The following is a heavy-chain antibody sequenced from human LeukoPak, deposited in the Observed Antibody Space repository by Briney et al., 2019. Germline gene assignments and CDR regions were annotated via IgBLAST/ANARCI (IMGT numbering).Heavy chain of an antibody. CDR2: MTHSGVST. D-gene: IGHD6-13*01. V-gene: IGHV3-23*01. CDR3: AKAWGSSWVFFDH. Sequence: GGSLRLSCAASGFTFSIYAMTWVRQAPGKGLEXXXAMTHSGVSTYYAESVRGRFTISRDNSNNTLFLQMNSLRAEDTALYYCAKAWGSSWVFFDHWGQGTLVTVSS. J-gene: IGHJ4*02. CDR1: GFTFSIYA.